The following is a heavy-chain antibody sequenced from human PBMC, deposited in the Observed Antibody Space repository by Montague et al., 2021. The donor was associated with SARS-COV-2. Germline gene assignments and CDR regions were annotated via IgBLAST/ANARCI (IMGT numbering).Heavy chain of an antibody. D-gene: IGHD1-26*01. J-gene: IGHJ4*02. V-gene: IGHV4-39*01. CDR2: TRST. Sequence: TRSTYHDPSLESRVTMSVDNSKNQFSLMLTSVTAADTAVYYCANYYSGSYNYWGQGSLVTVSS. CDR3: ANYYSGSYNY.